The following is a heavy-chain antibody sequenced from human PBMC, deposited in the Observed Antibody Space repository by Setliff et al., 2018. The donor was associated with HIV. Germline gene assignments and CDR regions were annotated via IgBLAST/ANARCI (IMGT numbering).Heavy chain of an antibody. V-gene: IGHV4-59*08. J-gene: IGHJ3*02. CDR1: GVSITSYY. D-gene: IGHD1-26*01. CDR2: GHYSGNT. CDR3: ARWEAAQKAFDI. Sequence: PSETLSLTCTVAGVSITSYYWNWIRQPPGKGLEWIGYGHYSGNTKQNPSLRSRDSISVDTSKKQLSLTLYSVSAADTAVYYCARWEAAQKAFDIWGHGTMVTVSS.